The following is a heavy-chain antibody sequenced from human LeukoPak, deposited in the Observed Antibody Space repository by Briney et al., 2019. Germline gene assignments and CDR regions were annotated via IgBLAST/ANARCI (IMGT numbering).Heavy chain of an antibody. CDR2: VYNSGST. CDR3: ARGRRLFMIFGGSFDP. Sequence: KSSETLSLTCTVSGGSISSDYWSWIRQPPGKRLEWIGYVYNSGSTNYNPSLKSRVTIPIDTSKNQFSLKLSSVTAADTAVYYCARGRRLFMIFGGSFDPWGQGTLVTVSS. J-gene: IGHJ5*02. CDR1: GGSISSDY. V-gene: IGHV4-59*01. D-gene: IGHD3/OR15-3a*01.